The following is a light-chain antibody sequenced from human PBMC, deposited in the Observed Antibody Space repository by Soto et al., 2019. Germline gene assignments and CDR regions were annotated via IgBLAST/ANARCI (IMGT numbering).Light chain of an antibody. CDR1: SNDVGRYNL. CDR2: EAT. V-gene: IGLV2-23*01. Sequence: QSALTQPASVSLSPEQSITISCTGTSNDVGRYNLVSWYQQHPGKAPKVMIYEATKRPSGVSNRFSGSKSGNTASLTISGLQAEDEADYYCCAYAGSGTVVFGGGTQLTVL. J-gene: IGLJ3*02. CDR3: CAYAGSGTVV.